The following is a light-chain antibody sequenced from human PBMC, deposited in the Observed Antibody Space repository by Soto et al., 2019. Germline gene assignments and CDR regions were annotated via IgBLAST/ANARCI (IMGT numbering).Light chain of an antibody. V-gene: IGLV2-14*01. CDR2: DVS. J-gene: IGLJ1*01. CDR1: SSDVGNSDY. CDR3: ISFTTRATYV. Sequence: QSALTQPASVSGSPGQSITISCTGTSSDVGNSDYVSWYQQHPGKVPKLMIYDVSNRPSGVYNRFSGSKSGNTASLTISGHQAEDEADYYCISFTTRATYVFGTGTKLTVL.